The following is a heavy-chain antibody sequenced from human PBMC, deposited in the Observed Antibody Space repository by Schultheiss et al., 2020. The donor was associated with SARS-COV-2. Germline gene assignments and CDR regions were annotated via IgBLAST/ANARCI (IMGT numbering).Heavy chain of an antibody. Sequence: GGSLRLSCSASGFTFSSYAMHWVRQAPGKGLEYVSAISSNGGSTYYADSVKGRFTVSRDNSKNTLYLQMSSLRVEDTAVYYCGKGRQWLERPPDDWGHGTLVTVSS. CDR1: GFTFSSYA. CDR3: GKGRQWLERPPDD. V-gene: IGHV3-64D*08. D-gene: IGHD6-19*01. CDR2: ISSNGGST. J-gene: IGHJ4*01.